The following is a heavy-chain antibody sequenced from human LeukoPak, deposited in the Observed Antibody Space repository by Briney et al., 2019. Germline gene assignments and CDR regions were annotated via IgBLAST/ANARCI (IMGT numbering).Heavy chain of an antibody. D-gene: IGHD3-10*01. CDR3: ARLPRGVSYYYYGMDV. CDR1: GYSFTSYW. V-gene: IGHV5-51*01. CDR2: IYPGDSDT. J-gene: IGHJ6*02. Sequence: GESLKISCKGSGYSFTSYWIGWVRQMPGKGLEWMGIIYPGDSDTRYSPSFQGQVTISADKSISTAHLQWSSLKASDTAMYYCARLPRGVSYYYYGMDVWGQGTTVTVSS.